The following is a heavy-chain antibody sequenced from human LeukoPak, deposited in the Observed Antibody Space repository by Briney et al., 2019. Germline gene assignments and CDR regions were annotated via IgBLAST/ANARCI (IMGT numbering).Heavy chain of an antibody. V-gene: IGHV4-59*10. D-gene: IGHD2-15*01. J-gene: IGHJ4*02. CDR3: ARGYCSGGSCYLER. Sequence: SETLSLTCAVYGGSFSGYYWSWIRQPAGKGLEWIGRIYTSGSTNYNPSLKSRVTISVDTSKNQFSLKLSSVTAADTAVYYCARGYCSGGSCYLERWGQGTLVTVSS. CDR1: GGSFSGYY. CDR2: IYTSGST.